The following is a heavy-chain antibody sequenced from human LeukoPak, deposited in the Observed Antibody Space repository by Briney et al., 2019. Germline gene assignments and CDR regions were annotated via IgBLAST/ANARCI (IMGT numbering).Heavy chain of an antibody. Sequence: GGSLRLSCAASGFIFDDYAMHWVRQAPGKGLEWVSLISWDGSSTYYADSVKGRFTISRDNSKNSLYLQMNSLRSEDTALYYCAKDSDDIGWTNWGQGTLVTVSS. CDR3: AKDSDDIGWTN. CDR1: GFIFDDYA. J-gene: IGHJ4*02. V-gene: IGHV3-43D*03. CDR2: ISWDGSST. D-gene: IGHD6-19*01.